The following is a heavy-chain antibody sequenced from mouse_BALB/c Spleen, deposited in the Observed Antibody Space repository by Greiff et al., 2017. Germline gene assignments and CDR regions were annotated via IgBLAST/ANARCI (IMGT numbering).Heavy chain of an antibody. CDR3: TRGKINYYGSSFMDY. V-gene: IGHV1S81*02. D-gene: IGHD1-1*01. CDR2: INPSNGGT. J-gene: IGHJ4*01. Sequence: VQLVESGAELVKPGASVKLSCKASGYTFTSYYMYWVKQRPGQGLEWIGEINPSNGGTNFNEKFKSKATLTVDKSSSTAYMQLSSLTSEDSAVYYCTRGKINYYGSSFMDYWGQGTSVTVSS. CDR1: GYTFTSYY.